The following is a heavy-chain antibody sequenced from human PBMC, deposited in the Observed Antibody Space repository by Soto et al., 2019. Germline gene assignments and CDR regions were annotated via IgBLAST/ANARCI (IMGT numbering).Heavy chain of an antibody. CDR1: GYTFTSYA. CDR2: INAGNGNT. CDR3: ARVGVAAAGNDY. J-gene: IGHJ4*02. D-gene: IGHD6-13*01. Sequence: ASVKVSCKASGYTFTSYAMHWVRQAPGQRLEWMGWINAGNGNTKYSQKFQGRVTITRDTSASTAYMELSSLRSEDTAVYYCARVGVAAAGNDYWGQGTLVTVSS. V-gene: IGHV1-3*01.